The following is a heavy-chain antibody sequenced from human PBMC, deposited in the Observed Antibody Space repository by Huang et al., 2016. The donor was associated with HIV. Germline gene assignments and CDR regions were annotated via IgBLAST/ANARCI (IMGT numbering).Heavy chain of an antibody. V-gene: IGHV4-39*01. J-gene: IGHJ5*02. CDR1: GGSITISSDY. CDR3: ARSDSSTWYPCFDP. Sequence: QLQLQESGPGLVKPSETLSLTCTVSGGSITISSDYWGWIRQPPGKGLEWIGSVYYGGNPYDNPALKSRVTISVDTSKNQFSLKVSSVTAADTAVYYCARSDSSTWYPCFDPWGHGILVTVSS. D-gene: IGHD6-13*01. CDR2: VYYGGNP.